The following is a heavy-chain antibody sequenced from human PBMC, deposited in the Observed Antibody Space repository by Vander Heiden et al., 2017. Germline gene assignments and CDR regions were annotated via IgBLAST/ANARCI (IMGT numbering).Heavy chain of an antibody. D-gene: IGHD3-10*01. V-gene: IGHV4-31*03. J-gene: IGHJ5*02. CDR1: GGSISSGGYY. CDR3: ARDRRITMVRGATNWFDP. Sequence: QVQLQESGPGLVKPSQTLSLTCTVSGGSISSGGYYWSWIRQHPGKGLEWIGYIYYSGSTYYNPSLKRRVTISVDTSKNQFSLKLSSVTAADTAVYYCARDRRITMVRGATNWFDPWGQGTLVTVSS. CDR2: IYYSGST.